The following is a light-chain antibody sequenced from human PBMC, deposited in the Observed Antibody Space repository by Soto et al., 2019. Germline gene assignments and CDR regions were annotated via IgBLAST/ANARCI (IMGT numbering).Light chain of an antibody. CDR3: CSYAGSSYGV. J-gene: IGLJ2*01. V-gene: IGLV2-11*01. CDR2: DVS. CDR1: SSDVGGYNY. Sequence: QSALTQPRSVSGSPGQSVTISCTGTSSDVGGYNYVSWYQQHPGKAPKLMIYDVSKRPSGVPDRFSGSKSGYTASLTISGLQAEDEADYYCCSYAGSSYGVFGGGTKLTVL.